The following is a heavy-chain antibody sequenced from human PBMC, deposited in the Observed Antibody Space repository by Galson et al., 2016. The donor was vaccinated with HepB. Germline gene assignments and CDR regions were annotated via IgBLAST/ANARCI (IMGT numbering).Heavy chain of an antibody. CDR3: ARLPPEGAYCGGDCYY. CDR1: GGSISSSDW. Sequence: SETLSLTCAVSGGSISSSDWWSWVRQPPGKGLEWIGEIYHSGNTIYNPSLKSRVTISVDKPKNQFSVKLSSVTAADTAGYYCARLPPEGAYCGGDCYYWGQGTLVTVAS. V-gene: IGHV4-4*02. J-gene: IGHJ4*02. CDR2: IYHSGNT. D-gene: IGHD2-21*02.